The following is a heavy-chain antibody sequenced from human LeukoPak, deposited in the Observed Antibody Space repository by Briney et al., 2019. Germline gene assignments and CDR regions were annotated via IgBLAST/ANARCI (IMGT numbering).Heavy chain of an antibody. Sequence: GGSLRLSCAASGFTFSSYAMSWVRQAPGKGLEWVSTIRGSGGSTYYADSVKGRFTISRDNSKHTLYLQMNSLRAEDTAVYYCAKDSSSGIQERLYYFDYWGQGTLVTVSS. CDR1: GFTFSSYA. CDR3: AKDSSSGIQERLYYFDY. D-gene: IGHD3-10*01. J-gene: IGHJ4*02. V-gene: IGHV3-23*01. CDR2: IRGSGGST.